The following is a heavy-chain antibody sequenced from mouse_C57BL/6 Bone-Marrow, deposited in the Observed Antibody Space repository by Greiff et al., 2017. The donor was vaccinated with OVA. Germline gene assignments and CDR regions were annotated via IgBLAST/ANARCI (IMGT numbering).Heavy chain of an antibody. CDR2: IDPENGDT. CDR1: GYSFTSYY. J-gene: IGHJ3*01. Sequence: VQLQQSGPELVKPGASVKISCKASGYSFTSYYIHWVKQRPEQGLEWIGWIDPENGDTEYASKFQGKATITADTSSNTAYLQLSSLTSEDTAVYYCTYYAWFAYWGQGTLVTVSA. CDR3: TYYAWFAY. D-gene: IGHD1-1*01. V-gene: IGHV14-4*01.